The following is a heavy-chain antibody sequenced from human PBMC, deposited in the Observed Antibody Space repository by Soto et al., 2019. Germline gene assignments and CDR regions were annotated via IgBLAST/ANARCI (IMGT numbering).Heavy chain of an antibody. V-gene: IGHV3-30*18. J-gene: IGHJ6*03. CDR2: ISYDGSNK. CDR3: AKDLSSNYAYYYYYYYMDV. D-gene: IGHD4-4*01. CDR1: GFTFSSYG. Sequence: GGSLRLSCAASGFTFSSYGTHWVRQAPGKGLEWVAVISYDGSNKYYADSVKGRFTISRDNSKNTLYLQMNSLRAEDTAVYYCAKDLSSNYAYYYYYYYMDVWGKGTTVTVSS.